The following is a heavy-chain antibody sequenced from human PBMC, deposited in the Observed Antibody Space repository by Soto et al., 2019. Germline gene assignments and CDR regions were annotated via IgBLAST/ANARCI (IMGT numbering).Heavy chain of an antibody. Sequence: SETLSLTCTVSAGSISSGGYYWSWIRQHPGKGLEWIGYIYYSGSTYYNPSLKSRVTISVDTSKNQFSLKLSSVTAADTAVYYCASSWLVVAATQGAFDIWGQGTMVTVSS. CDR3: ASSWLVVAATQGAFDI. D-gene: IGHD2-15*01. V-gene: IGHV4-31*03. J-gene: IGHJ3*02. CDR1: AGSISSGGYY. CDR2: IYYSGST.